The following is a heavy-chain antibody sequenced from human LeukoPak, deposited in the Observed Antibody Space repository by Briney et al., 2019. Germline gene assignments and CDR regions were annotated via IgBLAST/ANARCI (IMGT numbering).Heavy chain of an antibody. D-gene: IGHD3-10*01. Sequence: GESLKISCKGSGYSFTSYWIGWVRQMPGKGLEWLRIIYPGDSDTRYSPSFQGQVTISADKSISTAYLQWSSLKASDTAMYYCARYTYYYGSGSSNFPFDYWGQGTLVTVSS. V-gene: IGHV5-51*01. CDR3: ARYTYYYGSGSSNFPFDY. J-gene: IGHJ4*02. CDR2: IYPGDSDT. CDR1: GYSFTSYW.